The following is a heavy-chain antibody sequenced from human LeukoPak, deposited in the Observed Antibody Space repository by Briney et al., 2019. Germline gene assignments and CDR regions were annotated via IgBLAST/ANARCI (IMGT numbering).Heavy chain of an antibody. V-gene: IGHV3-23*01. CDR2: ISGSGGST. Sequence: GSLRLSCAASGFTFSSYAMSWVRQAPGKGLEWVSAISGSGGSTYYADSVKGRFTISRDNSKNTLYLQMNSLRAEDTAVYYCVKDEDIVVVPAAIDYWGQGTLVTVSS. CDR3: VKDEDIVVVPAAIDY. CDR1: GFTFSSYA. D-gene: IGHD2-2*01. J-gene: IGHJ4*02.